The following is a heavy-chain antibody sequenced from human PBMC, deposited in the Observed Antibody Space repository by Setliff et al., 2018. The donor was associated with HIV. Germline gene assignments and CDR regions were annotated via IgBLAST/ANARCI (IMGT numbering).Heavy chain of an antibody. CDR1: GFTFSNFA. Sequence: PGGSLRPSCAASGFTFSNFAMHWVRQAPGKGLEWVAVIWYDGSNQNYADSVKGRLTISRDNSNNILHLQMNSLTPEDTAVYHCARYSSSWHTFDYWGQGTQVTVSS. CDR3: ARYSSSWHTFDY. V-gene: IGHV3-33*01. CDR2: IWYDGSNQ. D-gene: IGHD6-13*01. J-gene: IGHJ4*02.